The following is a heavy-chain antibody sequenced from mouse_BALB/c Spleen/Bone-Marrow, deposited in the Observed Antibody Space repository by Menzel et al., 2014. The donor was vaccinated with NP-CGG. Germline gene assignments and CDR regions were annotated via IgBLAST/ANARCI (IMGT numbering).Heavy chain of an antibody. J-gene: IGHJ2*01. CDR1: GYTFTSYY. V-gene: IGHV1S56*01. CDR3: ARRRGITTERDYFDY. D-gene: IGHD2-4*01. Sequence: QVQLKESEPELVKPGASVRISCKASGYTFTSYYIHWVKQRPGQGLEWIGWIYPGNVNTKYNEKFKGKATLTADKSSSTAYMQLSSLTSEDSAVYFCARRRGITTERDYFDYWGQGTTLTVSS. CDR2: IYPGNVNT.